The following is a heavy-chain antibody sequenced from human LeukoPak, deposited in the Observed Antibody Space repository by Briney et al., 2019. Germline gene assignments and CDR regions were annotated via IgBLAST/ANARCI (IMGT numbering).Heavy chain of an antibody. J-gene: IGHJ3*02. CDR2: IYHSGST. V-gene: IGHV4-38-2*01. CDR3: ARLPYDYVWGKAFDI. CDR1: GYSISSGYY. Sequence: SETLSLTCDVSGYSISSGYYWGWIRQPPGKGLEWIGSIYHSGSTYYNPSLKSRVTISVDTSKNQFSLKLSSVTAADTAVYYCARLPYDYVWGKAFDIWGQGTMVTVSS. D-gene: IGHD3-16*01.